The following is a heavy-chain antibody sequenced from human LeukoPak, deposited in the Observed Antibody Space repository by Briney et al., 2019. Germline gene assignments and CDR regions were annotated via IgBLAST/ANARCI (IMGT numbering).Heavy chain of an antibody. CDR3: ARDLAAAGPNP. V-gene: IGHV1-46*01. Sequence: ASVKVSCKASGYTFTSYYMHWVRQAPGQGLEWMGIINPSGGSTSYAQKFQGRATMARDTSTSTVYMELSSLRSEDTAVYYCARDLAAAGPNPWGQGTLVTVSS. CDR2: INPSGGST. J-gene: IGHJ5*02. CDR1: GYTFTSYY. D-gene: IGHD6-13*01.